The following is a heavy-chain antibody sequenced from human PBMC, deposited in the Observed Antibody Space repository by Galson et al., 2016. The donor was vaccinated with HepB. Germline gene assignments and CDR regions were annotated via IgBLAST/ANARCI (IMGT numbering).Heavy chain of an antibody. CDR1: GGSLSGYY. J-gene: IGHJ6*02. V-gene: IGHV4-34*01. D-gene: IGHD4-17*01. Sequence: SETLSLTCGVFGGSLSGYYWSWVRQPPGMGLEWIGEVNYVGRANYNPSLRSRVTISVDLSNNHFSLNLNSLSAADTAVYYCAKTVTTISPHDSNDLDAWGQGTTVIVSS. CDR2: VNYVGRA. CDR3: AKTVTTISPHDSNDLDA.